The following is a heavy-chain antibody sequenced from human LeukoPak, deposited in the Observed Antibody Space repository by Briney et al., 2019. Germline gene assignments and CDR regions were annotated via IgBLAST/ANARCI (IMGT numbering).Heavy chain of an antibody. CDR3: ARGPGMIVLVNAFEI. Sequence: RASVKVSCKASGYSFIDYYIHWVRQAPGQGLEWMGRINPKSGGTNYAQKFQGRVSMTSDTSVSTAHMELTRLTFDDTALYYCARGPGMIVLVNAFEIWGQGTMVTVSS. J-gene: IGHJ3*02. D-gene: IGHD3-22*01. CDR2: INPKSGGT. V-gene: IGHV1-2*06. CDR1: GYSFIDYY.